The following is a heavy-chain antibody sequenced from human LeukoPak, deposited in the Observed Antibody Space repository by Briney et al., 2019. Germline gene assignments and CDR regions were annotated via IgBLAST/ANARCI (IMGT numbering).Heavy chain of an antibody. CDR2: IYSGGST. V-gene: IGHV3-53*01. CDR3: ASYYYDSTRGYFQH. CDR1: GFTVSSNY. Sequence: GGSLRLSCAASGFTVSSNYMSWVRQAPGKWLEWISVIYSGGSTYYADSVKGRFTISRDNSKNTLYLQMNSLRAEDAAVYYCASYYYDSTRGYFQHWGQGTLVTVSS. D-gene: IGHD3-22*01. J-gene: IGHJ1*01.